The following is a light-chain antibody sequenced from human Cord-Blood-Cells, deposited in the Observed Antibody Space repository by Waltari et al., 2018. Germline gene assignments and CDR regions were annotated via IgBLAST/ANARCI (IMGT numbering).Light chain of an antibody. CDR3: QQRSNWLT. CDR2: DAS. Sequence: EIVLTQSPATLSLSPGERATLSCRASQSVSSYLAWYQQKPGQAPRLLIYDASNRATGIPARCSGSGSETNFTLTISSLEPEDFAVYYCQQRSNWLTFGGGTKVEIK. V-gene: IGKV3-11*01. CDR1: QSVSSY. J-gene: IGKJ4*01.